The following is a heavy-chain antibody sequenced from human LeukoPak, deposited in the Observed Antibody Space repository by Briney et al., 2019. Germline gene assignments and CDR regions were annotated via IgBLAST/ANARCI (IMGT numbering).Heavy chain of an antibody. J-gene: IGHJ5*02. CDR3: ATVAGATSRVKWFDP. Sequence: SETLSLTCTVSGGSISSCSWSWIRQPAGKGLEWIGRIYSSGSTNYNPSLKSRVTMSVDTSKNQFSLKVSSVTAADTAVYYCATVAGATSRVKWFDPWGQGTQVTVSS. V-gene: IGHV4-4*07. D-gene: IGHD1-26*01. CDR2: IYSSGST. CDR1: GGSISSCS.